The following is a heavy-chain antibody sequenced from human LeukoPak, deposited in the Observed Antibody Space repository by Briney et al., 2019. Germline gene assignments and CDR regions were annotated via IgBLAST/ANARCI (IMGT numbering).Heavy chain of an antibody. V-gene: IGHV3-23*01. CDR3: AKDSLRERIVGSTTRGVNDY. CDR2: ISGSASST. J-gene: IGHJ4*02. D-gene: IGHD1-26*01. Sequence: PGGSLRLSCAASGFTFSNYAMSWVRQAPGKGLEWVSAISGSASSTYHADSVKGRFTISRDNSKNTLYLQMNSLRGEDTAVYYCAKDSLRERIVGSTTRGVNDYWGQGTLVTVSS. CDR1: GFTFSNYA.